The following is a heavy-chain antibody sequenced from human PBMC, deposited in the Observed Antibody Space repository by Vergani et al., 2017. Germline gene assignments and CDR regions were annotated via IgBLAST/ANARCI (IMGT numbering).Heavy chain of an antibody. Sequence: QVQLVQSGAEVKKSGASVMLSCKSSGYSFTNFGVTWVRQAPGQGLEWMGWINSISGVTKYVDSLQRRVTMTRDTSTRTTYMELKSLSSDDTAVYYCAXDDMLNGYYFFDYWVQGTPVTVSS. D-gene: IGHD3-9*01. CDR3: AXDDMLNGYYFFDY. CDR2: INSISGVT. J-gene: IGHJ4*02. V-gene: IGHV1-18*01. CDR1: GYSFTNFG.